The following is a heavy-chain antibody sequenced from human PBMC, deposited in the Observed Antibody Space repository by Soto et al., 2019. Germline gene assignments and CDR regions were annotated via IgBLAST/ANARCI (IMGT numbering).Heavy chain of an antibody. D-gene: IGHD3-22*01. CDR2: ISAYNGNT. J-gene: IGHJ5*02. Sequence: QVQLVQSGAKVKKPGASVKVSCKASGDIFTSYGISWVRQAPGQGLEWMGWISAYNGNTNYAQKFQGRVTMTTDTSTSTAYMELRSLRSDDTAVYYCARDQEGITMIVGGTWGQGTLVTVSS. CDR1: GDIFTSYG. V-gene: IGHV1-18*01. CDR3: ARDQEGITMIVGGT.